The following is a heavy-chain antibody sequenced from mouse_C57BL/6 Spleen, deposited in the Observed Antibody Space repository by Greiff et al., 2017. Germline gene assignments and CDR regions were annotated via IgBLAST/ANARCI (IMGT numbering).Heavy chain of an antibody. D-gene: IGHD1-1*01. V-gene: IGHV5-17*03. J-gene: IGHJ2*01. CDR1: GFTFSDYG. CDR3: ARQETTVVALDY. CDR2: ISSGSSTI. Sequence: EVQGVESGGGLVKPGGSLKLSCAASGFTFSDYGMHWVRQAPGKGLEWVAYISSGSSTINYADTVKGRFTISRDNATNTLFLQMSSLKSEDTAMYYCARQETTVVALDYWGQGTTLTVSS.